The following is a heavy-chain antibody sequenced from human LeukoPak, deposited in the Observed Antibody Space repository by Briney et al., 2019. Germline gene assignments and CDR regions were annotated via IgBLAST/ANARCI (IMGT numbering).Heavy chain of an antibody. J-gene: IGHJ5*02. V-gene: IGHV3-48*01. CDR3: ARDRSIGKALNWFDP. Sequence: GGSLRLSCAASGFTFSSYSMNWVRQAPGKGLEWVSYISSSSSTIYYADSVKGRFTISRDNAKNSLYLQMNSLRAEDTAVYYCARDRSIGKALNWFDPWGQGTLVTVSS. CDR1: GFTFSSYS. D-gene: IGHD6-6*01. CDR2: ISSSSSTI.